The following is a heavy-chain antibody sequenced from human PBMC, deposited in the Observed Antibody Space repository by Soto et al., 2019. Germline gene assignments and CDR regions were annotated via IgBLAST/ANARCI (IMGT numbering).Heavy chain of an antibody. CDR2: IWYDGSVK. CDR3: ARADCGGQCPCDY. CDR1: GFIFGTYG. D-gene: IGHD2-21*01. J-gene: IGHJ4*02. Sequence: GSLRLSGAPSGFIFGTYGMHWVLQAPGKGLEWVAGIWYDGSVKTYADSVKGRFSISRDNSQNTVYLQMNTLSAEDTAVYYCARADCGGQCPCDYWGQGTLVTVSS. V-gene: IGHV3-33*01.